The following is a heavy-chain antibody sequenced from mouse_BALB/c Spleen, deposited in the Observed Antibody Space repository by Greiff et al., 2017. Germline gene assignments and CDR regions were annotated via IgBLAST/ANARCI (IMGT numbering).Heavy chain of an antibody. CDR3: GNRDGTWFAY. CDR1: GFNIKDTY. Sequence: EVQLQESGAELVKPGASVKLSCTASGFNIKDTYMHWVKQRPEQGLEWIGRIDPANGNTKYDPKFQGKATITADTSSNTAYLQLSSLTSEDTAVYYCGNRDGTWFAYWGQGTLVTVSA. D-gene: IGHD3-3*01. J-gene: IGHJ3*01. V-gene: IGHV14-3*02. CDR2: IDPANGNT.